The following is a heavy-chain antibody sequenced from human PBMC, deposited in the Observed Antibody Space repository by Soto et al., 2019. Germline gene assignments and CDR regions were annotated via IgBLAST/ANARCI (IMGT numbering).Heavy chain of an antibody. CDR1: GVSISSYY. V-gene: IGHV4-59*08. CDR3: ARSQTTVTSYDY. J-gene: IGHJ4*02. CDR2: IYYSGST. Sequence: SETLSLTCTVSGVSISSYYWSWIRQPPGKGLEWIGYIYYSGSTNYNPSPKSRVTISVDTSKNQFSLKLSSVTAADTAVYYCARSQTTVTSYDYWGQGTLVTVSS. D-gene: IGHD4-17*01.